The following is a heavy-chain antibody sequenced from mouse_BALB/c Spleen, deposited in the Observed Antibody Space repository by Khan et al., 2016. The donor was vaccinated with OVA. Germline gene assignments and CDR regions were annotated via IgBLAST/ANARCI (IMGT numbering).Heavy chain of an antibody. D-gene: IGHD2-14*01. V-gene: IGHV1-4*01. CDR3: VRDGAYHRNDGWFAY. J-gene: IGHJ3*01. CDR2: INPSNGYT. CDR1: GYTFTSYT. Sequence: QVQLQQSGAELARPGASVKMSCKASGYTFTSYTIHWIKLRPGQGLEWIGFINPSNGYTNYNQKFKDKATLTADKSSTTVYMQLSSRISDDSAVYNCVRDGAYHRNDGWFAYWGQGTLVTVS.